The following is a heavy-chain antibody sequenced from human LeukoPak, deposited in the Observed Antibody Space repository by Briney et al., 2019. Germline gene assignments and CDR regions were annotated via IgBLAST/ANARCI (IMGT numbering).Heavy chain of an antibody. V-gene: IGHV4-31*03. J-gene: IGHJ4*02. CDR2: IYYSGST. D-gene: IGHD6-19*01. Sequence: SETLSLTCTVSGGSISSGGYYWSWIRQHPGKGLEWIGYIYYSGSTYYNPSLKSRVTISVDTSKNQFSLKLSSVTTADTAVYYCAREGFDSSGWYPDYWGQGTLVTVSS. CDR3: AREGFDSSGWYPDY. CDR1: GGSISSGGYY.